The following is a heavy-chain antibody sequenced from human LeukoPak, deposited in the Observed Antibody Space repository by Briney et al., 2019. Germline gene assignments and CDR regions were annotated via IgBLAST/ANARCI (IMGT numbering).Heavy chain of an antibody. V-gene: IGHV1-69*05. CDR2: IIPIFGTA. J-gene: IGHJ4*02. CDR3: ARGGNQLELHDFDY. D-gene: IGHD1-7*01. CDR1: GGTFSSYA. Sequence: ASVKVSCKASGGTFSSYAISWVRQAPGQGLEWMGGIIPIFGTANYAQKFQGRVTITTDESTSTAYMELSSLRSEDTAVYYCARGGNQLELHDFDYWGQGTLVTVSS.